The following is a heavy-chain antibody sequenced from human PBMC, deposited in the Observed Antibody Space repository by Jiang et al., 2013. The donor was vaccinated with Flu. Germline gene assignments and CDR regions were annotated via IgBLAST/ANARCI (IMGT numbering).Heavy chain of an antibody. D-gene: IGHD2-21*02. CDR2: IYHSGST. Sequence: GLVKPSGTLSLTCAVSGGSISSSNWWSWVRQPPGKGLEWIGEIYHSGSTNYNPSLKSRVTISVDTSKNQFSLKLSSVTAADTAVYYCARLARRQSADIVVVTGQYYFDYWGQGTLVTVSS. CDR3: ARLARRQSADIVVVTGQYYFDY. CDR1: GGSISSSNW. V-gene: IGHV4-4*02. J-gene: IGHJ4*02.